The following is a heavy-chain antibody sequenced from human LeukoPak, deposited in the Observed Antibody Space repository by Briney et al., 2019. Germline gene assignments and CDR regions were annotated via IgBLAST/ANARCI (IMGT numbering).Heavy chain of an antibody. D-gene: IGHD3-9*01. J-gene: IGHJ4*02. CDR3: ARDLDDILTAYKPITYYFDY. CDR1: GYTFTHYG. V-gene: IGHV1-18*01. CDR2: SSAYNGNT. Sequence: GASVKVSCQASGYTFTHYGISRVRQAPGQGLEWMGWSSAYNGNTKYAQKFQGRVTMTADTSTRTAYMELRSLRTDDTAVYYCARDLDDILTAYKPITYYFDYWGQGTLITVSS.